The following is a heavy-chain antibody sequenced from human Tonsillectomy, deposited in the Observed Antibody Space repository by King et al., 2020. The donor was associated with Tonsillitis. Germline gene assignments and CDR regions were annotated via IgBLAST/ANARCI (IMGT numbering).Heavy chain of an antibody. CDR2: INHSGST. CDR3: ARGPPPSYYGSSGYYY. CDR1: GGSFSGYY. V-gene: IGHV4-34*01. D-gene: IGHD3-22*01. J-gene: IGHJ4*02. Sequence: VQLQQWGAGLLKPSETLSLTCAVYGGSFSGYYWSWIRQPPGKGLEWIGEINHSGSTNYNPSLKSRVTVSVDTSKNQFSLKLSSVTAADTAVYYCARGPPPSYYGSSGYYYWGQGTLVTVSS.